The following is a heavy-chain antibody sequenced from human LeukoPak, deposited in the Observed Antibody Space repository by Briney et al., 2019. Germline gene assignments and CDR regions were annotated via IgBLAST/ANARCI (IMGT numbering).Heavy chain of an antibody. CDR3: ASRDTATGLD. V-gene: IGHV4-34*01. CDR1: GGSFSGYY. CDR2: INHSGST. Sequence: SETLSLTCAVYGGSFSGYYWSWIRQPPGKGLEWIGEINHSGSTNYNPSLKSRVTITVDTSKNQVSLKLSSVTAADTAVYYCASRDTATGLDWGQGTLVTVSS. J-gene: IGHJ4*02. D-gene: IGHD5-18*01.